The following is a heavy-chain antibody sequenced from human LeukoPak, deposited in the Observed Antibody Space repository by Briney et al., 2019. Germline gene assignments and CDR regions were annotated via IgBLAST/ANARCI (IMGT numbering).Heavy chain of an antibody. D-gene: IGHD6-19*01. CDR2: TYYRSKWYN. J-gene: IGHJ4*02. CDR3: ARDFGTTGWHTFDY. V-gene: IGHV6-1*01. Sequence: SQTLSLTCVVSGDSVSSKNCAWNWIRQSPSRGLEWLGRTYYRSKWYNDYAESMEGRMTISQDTSKNQYSLHLNSVTPDDTAVYYCARDFGTTGWHTFDYWGQGTLVAVSS. CDR1: GDSVSSKNCA.